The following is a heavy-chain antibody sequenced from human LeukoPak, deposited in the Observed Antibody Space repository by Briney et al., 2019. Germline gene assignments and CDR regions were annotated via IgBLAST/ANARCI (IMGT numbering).Heavy chain of an antibody. CDR1: GGTFRSFA. CDR3: ARGPPYCGSTSCYSPFHY. Sequence: ASVKVSCKASGGTFRSFAISWVRQAPGQGLEWMGGIIPMFLTPTYAQRFQGRVTITADESTSTAYMELSSLRSEDTAVYYCARGPPYCGSTSCYSPFHYWGQGSLVTVSS. J-gene: IGHJ4*02. CDR2: IIPMFLTP. V-gene: IGHV1-69*13. D-gene: IGHD2-2*01.